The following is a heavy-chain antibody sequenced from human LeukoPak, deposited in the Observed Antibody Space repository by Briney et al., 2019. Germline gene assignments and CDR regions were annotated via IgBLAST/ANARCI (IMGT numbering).Heavy chain of an antibody. V-gene: IGHV4-59*08. CDR1: GGSISSYY. CDR3: AGHRSGSSLDY. D-gene: IGHD6-13*01. CDR2: IHYTGST. J-gene: IGHJ4*02. Sequence: SETLSLTCAVSGGSISSYYWTWIRQPPGKGLECIGYIHYTGSTNSNPSLKSRVTMSVDTSKNQFSLNLTSVTAADTAIYYCAGHRSGSSLDYWGQGTLVTVSS.